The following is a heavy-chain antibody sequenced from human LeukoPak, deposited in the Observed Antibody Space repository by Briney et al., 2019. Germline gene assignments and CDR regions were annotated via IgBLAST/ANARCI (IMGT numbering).Heavy chain of an antibody. D-gene: IGHD3-22*01. CDR3: AGGGDSGGYFYPMFDY. V-gene: IGHV4-34*01. CDR2: INHSGST. J-gene: IGHJ4*02. CDR1: GGSFSGYY. Sequence: SETLSLTCAVYGGSFSGYYWSWIRQPPGKGLEWIGEINHSGSTNYNPSLKSRVTISVDTSKNQFSLKLSSVTAADTAVYYCAGGGDSGGYFYPMFDYWGQGTLVTVSS.